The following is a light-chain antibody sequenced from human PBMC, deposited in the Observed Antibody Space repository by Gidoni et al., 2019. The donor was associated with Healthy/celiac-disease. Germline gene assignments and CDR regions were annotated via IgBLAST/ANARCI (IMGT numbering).Light chain of an antibody. V-gene: IGLV1-40*01. J-gene: IGLJ2*01. CDR2: GNS. CDR3: QSYDSSLSGPVV. Sequence: QSVLTQPPSVSGAPGQRVTISCTGISSNIGAGYDVHWYQQLPGTAPKLLLYGNSNRPSGVPDRFSGSKSGTSASLAITGLQAEDEADYYCQSYDSSLSGPVVFGGGTKLTVL. CDR1: SSNIGAGYD.